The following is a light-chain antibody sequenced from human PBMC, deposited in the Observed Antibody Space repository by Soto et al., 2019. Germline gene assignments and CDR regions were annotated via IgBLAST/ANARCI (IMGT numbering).Light chain of an antibody. Sequence: DIQMTQSPSSLSASVGDRVTITCRASQSIRSWLAWYQQKPGKAPKLLIYDAYSLESGVPSRFSGSGSGTEFTLTISSLQPDDFATYYCQQYNSYSTFGQGTKVDIK. V-gene: IGKV1-5*01. CDR3: QQYNSYST. CDR2: DAY. J-gene: IGKJ1*01. CDR1: QSIRSW.